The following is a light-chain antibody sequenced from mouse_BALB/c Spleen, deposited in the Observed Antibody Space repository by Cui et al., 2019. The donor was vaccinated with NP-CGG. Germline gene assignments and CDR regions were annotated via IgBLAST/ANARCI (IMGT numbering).Light chain of an antibody. CDR3: ALWYSNHWV. Sequence: HAVVTHEAARTTSPVETVTLTRRSSIGAVTTNNYANWVQENPDHLFTGLIGSTNNRAPGVPAKFSGSLIGDKAALTITGAQTEDEAIYFCALWYSNHWVFGGGTKLTVL. CDR2: STN. V-gene: IGLV1*01. J-gene: IGLJ1*01. CDR1: IGAVTTNNY.